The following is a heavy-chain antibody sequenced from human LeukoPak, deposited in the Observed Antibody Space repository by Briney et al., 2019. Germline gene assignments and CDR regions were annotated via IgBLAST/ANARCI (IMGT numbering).Heavy chain of an antibody. CDR1: GGSISSYY. Sequence: PSETLCLTCTVSGGSISSYYWSWIRQPPGKGLEWIGDIYYSGSTNYNPSLKSRVTISVDTSKNQFSLKLSSVTAADTAVYYCARAGDFWSGPYFDYWGQATLVTVSS. V-gene: IGHV4-59*01. J-gene: IGHJ4*02. CDR3: ARAGDFWSGPYFDY. CDR2: IYYSGST. D-gene: IGHD3-3*01.